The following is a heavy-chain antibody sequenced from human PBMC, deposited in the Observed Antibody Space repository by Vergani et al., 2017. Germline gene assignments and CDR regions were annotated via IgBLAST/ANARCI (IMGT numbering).Heavy chain of an antibody. CDR3: AKDMGAPSKGIVATIRGMDV. CDR1: GFTFDDYT. Sequence: EVQLVESGGGLVQPGRSLRLSCAASGFTFDDYTMHWVRQAPGKGLEWVSLISWDGGSTYYADSVKGRFTISRDNSKNSLYLQMNSLRTEDTALYYCAKDMGAPSKGIVATIRGMDVWGQGTTVTVSS. CDR2: ISWDGGST. J-gene: IGHJ6*02. D-gene: IGHD5-12*01. V-gene: IGHV3-43*01.